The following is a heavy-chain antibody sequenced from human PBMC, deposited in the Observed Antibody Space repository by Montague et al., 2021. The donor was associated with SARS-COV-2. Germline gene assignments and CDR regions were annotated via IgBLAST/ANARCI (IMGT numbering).Heavy chain of an antibody. CDR1: GASLSGYY. Sequence: SETLSLTCAVYGASLSGYYWAWIRQTPGKGLEWIGVINHSGDTNYNPSLKCRLTISVDTSKKQFSLKLSSVTTADTAVYYCARGADYDFWSGYLRYKWFDPWGLGTPVTVSS. CDR3: ARGADYDFWSGYLRYKWFDP. CDR2: INHSGDT. J-gene: IGHJ5*02. V-gene: IGHV4-34*01. D-gene: IGHD3-3*01.